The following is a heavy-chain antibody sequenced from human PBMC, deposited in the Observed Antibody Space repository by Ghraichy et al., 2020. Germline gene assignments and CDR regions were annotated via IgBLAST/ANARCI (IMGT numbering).Heavy chain of an antibody. Sequence: GGSLRLSCAASGFTFSGYWMHWFRQAPGKGLEWVSRMKGDGSSKEYADSVKGRFTISRDNAKNTLYLQMNSLSAEDTAFYYCARDHYSSGDYWGQGTLVTGSP. CDR2: MKGDGSSK. CDR3: ARDHYSSGDY. D-gene: IGHD6-25*01. V-gene: IGHV3-74*03. J-gene: IGHJ4*02. CDR1: GFTFSGYW.